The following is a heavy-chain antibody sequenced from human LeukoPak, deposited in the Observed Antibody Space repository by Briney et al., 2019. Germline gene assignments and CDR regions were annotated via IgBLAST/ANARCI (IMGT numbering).Heavy chain of an antibody. V-gene: IGHV3-21*05. D-gene: IGHD5-24*01. CDR2: ISSSSSYI. CDR3: ARVRDGYNSGAFDI. Sequence: PGGSLRLSCAASGFIFSTYSMNWVRQAPGKGLEWVSYISSSSSYIYYADSVKGRFTISRDNAKNSLYLQMNSLRAEDTAVYYCARVRDGYNSGAFDIWGQGTMVTVSS. CDR1: GFIFSTYS. J-gene: IGHJ3*02.